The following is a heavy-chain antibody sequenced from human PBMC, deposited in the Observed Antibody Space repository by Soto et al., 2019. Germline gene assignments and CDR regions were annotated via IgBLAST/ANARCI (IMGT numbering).Heavy chain of an antibody. D-gene: IGHD4-17*01. CDR3: ARGVTTVTTFDY. CDR2: IYHGGST. CDR1: GDSISSTRW. V-gene: IGHV4-4*02. Sequence: SETLSLTCTVSGDSISSTRWWSWVSQPPGKGLEWIGDIYHGGSTNYNPSLKSRVTISVDRSKNQFSLKLSSVTAADTAVYYCARGVTTVTTFDYWGQGTLVTVSS. J-gene: IGHJ4*02.